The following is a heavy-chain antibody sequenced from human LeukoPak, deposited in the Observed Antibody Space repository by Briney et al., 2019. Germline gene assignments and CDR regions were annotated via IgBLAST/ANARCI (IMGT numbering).Heavy chain of an antibody. CDR1: GVSISSSNSY. Sequence: SETLSLTCTVSGVSISSSNSYWGWICQPPGKGLEWIGEINPSGSTNYNPSLKSRVTISVDMSKNQFSLKLSSVAATDTAVYYCARLDSGRWFAPWGQGTLVTVSS. D-gene: IGHD3-10*01. J-gene: IGHJ5*02. CDR3: ARLDSGRWFAP. CDR2: INPSGST. V-gene: IGHV4-39*07.